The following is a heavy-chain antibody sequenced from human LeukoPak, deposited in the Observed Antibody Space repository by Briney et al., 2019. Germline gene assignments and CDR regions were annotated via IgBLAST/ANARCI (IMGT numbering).Heavy chain of an antibody. CDR1: NYSINNGYY. CDR2: ISHSGST. V-gene: IGHV4-38-2*02. D-gene: IGHD1-26*01. Sequence: SETLSLTCTVSNYSINNGYYWGWIRQPPGRGLEWIGYISHSGSTYYNPSLKSRVTISVDTSKNQFSLKLTSVTAADSAVYYCASTEAGGVGAPVPFDYWGQGTLVTVSS. CDR3: ASTEAGGVGAPVPFDY. J-gene: IGHJ4*02.